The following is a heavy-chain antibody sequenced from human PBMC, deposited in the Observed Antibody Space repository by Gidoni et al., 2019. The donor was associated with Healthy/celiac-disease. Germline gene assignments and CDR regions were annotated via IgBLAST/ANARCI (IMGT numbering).Heavy chain of an antibody. D-gene: IGHD2-21*02. Sequence: QVQLVESGGGVVQPGRSLRLSCAASGFTFSSYGMHWVRQAPGKGLEWVAVIWYDGSNKYYADSVKGRFTISRDNSKNTLYLQMNSLRAEDTAVYYCARGENWRLLPNYWGQGTLVTVSS. CDR2: IWYDGSNK. J-gene: IGHJ4*02. CDR1: GFTFSSYG. CDR3: ARGENWRLLPNY. V-gene: IGHV3-33*01.